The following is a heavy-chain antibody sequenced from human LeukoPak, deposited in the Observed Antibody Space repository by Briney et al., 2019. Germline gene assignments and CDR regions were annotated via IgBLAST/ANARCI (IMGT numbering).Heavy chain of an antibody. CDR3: ARDKSIAAANDAFDI. J-gene: IGHJ3*02. Sequence: GGSLRLSCAASGFTFSSYSMNWVRQAPGKGLEWVAYIRSSSSTIYYADSVKGRFTISRDNAKNSLYLQMNSLRAEATAVYYCARDKSIAAANDAFDIWGQGTMVTVSS. CDR2: IRSSSSTI. D-gene: IGHD6-13*01. V-gene: IGHV3-48*01. CDR1: GFTFSSYS.